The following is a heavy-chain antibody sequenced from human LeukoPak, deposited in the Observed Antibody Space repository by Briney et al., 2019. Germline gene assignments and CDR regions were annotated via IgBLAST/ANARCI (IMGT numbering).Heavy chain of an antibody. CDR1: GFTFSSYS. CDR2: ISSNSSTT. Sequence: GGSLRLSCVASGFTFSSYSMNWVRQAPGKGLEWISYISSNSSTTFYADSMKGRFTISRDNAKNSLYVQMNSLRAEDTAIYYCARDGLMDVWGTGTTVTVSS. J-gene: IGHJ6*03. V-gene: IGHV3-48*01. CDR3: ARDGLMDV.